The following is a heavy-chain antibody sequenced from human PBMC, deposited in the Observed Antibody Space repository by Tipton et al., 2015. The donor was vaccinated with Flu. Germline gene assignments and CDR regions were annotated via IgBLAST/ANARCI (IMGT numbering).Heavy chain of an antibody. CDR3: AKGGSVLVSAATYGMDV. CDR1: ASTFSFSNYA. CDR2: ISYQGSDH. D-gene: IGHD2-2*01. Sequence: SLRLSCVASASTFSFSNYAMHWVRQAPGKGLEWVAVISYQGSDHYYADSVKGRFTISRDNSKNTVYMEMNSLRPEDTAVYYCAKGGSVLVSAATYGMDVWGQGTTVTVSS. J-gene: IGHJ6*02. V-gene: IGHV3-30*18.